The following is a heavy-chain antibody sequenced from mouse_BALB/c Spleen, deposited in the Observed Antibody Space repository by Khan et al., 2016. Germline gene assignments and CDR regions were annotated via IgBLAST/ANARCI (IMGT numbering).Heavy chain of an antibody. J-gene: IGHJ3*01. CDR1: GDSITSGY. Sequence: EVQLQESGPSLVKPSQTLSLTCSVTGDSITSGYWNWIRKFPGNKLEYMGYISYSGSTYYNPSLKSRISITRDTSKNQYYLQLNSVTTEDPATYYCARRSTMIISWFAYWGQGTLVTVSA. V-gene: IGHV3-8*02. D-gene: IGHD2-4*01. CDR2: ISYSGST. CDR3: ARRSTMIISWFAY.